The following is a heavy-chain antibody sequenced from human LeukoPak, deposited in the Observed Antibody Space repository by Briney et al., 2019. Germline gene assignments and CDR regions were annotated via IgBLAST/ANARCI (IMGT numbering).Heavy chain of an antibody. J-gene: IGHJ5*02. CDR3: ARGSEGRESLVHWFDP. V-gene: IGHV1-2*02. CDR2: INPNSGGT. CDR1: GYTFTGYY. Sequence: ASVKVSCKASGYTFTGYYMHWVRQAPGRGLEWMGWINPNSGGTNYAQKFQGRVTMTRDTSISTAYMELSRLRSDDTAVYYCARGSEGRESLVHWFDPWGQGTLVTVSS. D-gene: IGHD6-19*01.